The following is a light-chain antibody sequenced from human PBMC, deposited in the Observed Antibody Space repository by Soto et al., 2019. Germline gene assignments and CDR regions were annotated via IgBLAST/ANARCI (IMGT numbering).Light chain of an antibody. V-gene: IGKV3-11*01. CDR2: QTS. CDR1: QYINTR. J-gene: IGKJ1*01. CDR3: HQRQSWPRT. Sequence: EIVLTQSPATLSSFPGDRVTLSCRARQYINTRLAWYQHRPGQAPRLLIYQTSLRAAGIPARFSASGSGTDFTLAISDVQPEDVALYYCHQRQSWPRTCGQGTKVDI.